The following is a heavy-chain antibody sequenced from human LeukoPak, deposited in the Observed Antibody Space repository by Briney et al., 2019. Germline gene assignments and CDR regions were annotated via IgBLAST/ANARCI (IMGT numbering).Heavy chain of an antibody. D-gene: IGHD4-17*01. V-gene: IGHV3-48*03. CDR2: ISNSDSTV. CDR3: ARVEDDYGDYYYGMDV. J-gene: IGHJ6*02. Sequence: PGGSLRLSCAASEFTFSCYEMNWVRQAPGKGLEWVSYISNSDSTVHYADSVKGRFTISRDNAQNSLYLQMSSLRAEDTAVYYCARVEDDYGDYYYGMDVWGQGTTVTVSS. CDR1: EFTFSCYE.